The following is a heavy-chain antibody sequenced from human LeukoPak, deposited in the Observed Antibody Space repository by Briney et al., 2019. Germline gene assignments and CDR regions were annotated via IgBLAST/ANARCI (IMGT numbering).Heavy chain of an antibody. CDR2: ISSSSSTI. CDR1: GSTFSSYS. J-gene: IGHJ4*02. D-gene: IGHD3-22*01. V-gene: IGHV3-48*04. Sequence: PGGSLRLSCAASGSTFSSYSMNWVRQAPGKGLEWVSYISSSSSTIYYADSVKGRFTISRDNAKNSLYLQMNSLRAEDTAVYYCTRSPVSDYYYDSSGYENYFDYWGQGTLVTVSS. CDR3: TRSPVSDYYYDSSGYENYFDY.